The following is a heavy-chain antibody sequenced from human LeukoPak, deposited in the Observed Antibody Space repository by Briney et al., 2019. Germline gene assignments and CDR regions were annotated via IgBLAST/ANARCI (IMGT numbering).Heavy chain of an antibody. D-gene: IGHD4-17*01. Sequence: GGSLRLSCAASGFSFSSFAMTWVRQAPGKGLEWVSSITGGHYATYNTDSVKGRFTIPRDNAKNTLYLQMNSLRADDTAIYYCTKDPNGDYKGAFDPWGQGTLVTVSS. CDR3: TKDPNGDYKGAFDP. V-gene: IGHV3-23*01. CDR2: ITGGHYAT. J-gene: IGHJ5*02. CDR1: GFSFSSFA.